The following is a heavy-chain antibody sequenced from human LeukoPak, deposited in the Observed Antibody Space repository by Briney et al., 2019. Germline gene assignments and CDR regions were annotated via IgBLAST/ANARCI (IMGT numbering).Heavy chain of an antibody. CDR1: GGSINSYY. Sequence: SETLSLTCTVSGGSINSYYWSWIRQPPGKGLEWIGYIYYSGSTNYNPSLKSRVTISVDTSKNQFSLKLSSVTAADTAVYYCARGGRWLQYTFDYWGQGTLVTVSS. J-gene: IGHJ4*02. CDR3: ARGGRWLQYTFDY. V-gene: IGHV4-59*12. D-gene: IGHD5-24*01. CDR2: IYYSGST.